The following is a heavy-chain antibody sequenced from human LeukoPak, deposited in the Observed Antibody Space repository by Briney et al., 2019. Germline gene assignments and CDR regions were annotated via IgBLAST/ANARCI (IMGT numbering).Heavy chain of an antibody. CDR3: VGRSFWGYAP. CDR2: IKPDGSEE. Sequence: PGGSLRLSCAASGFTFSNYWMSWVRQAPEKGREWVTSIKPDGSEEFYGDCVKGRFTISRDNAKNSLYLQMSSLRAEDTAVYYCVGRSFWGYAPWGPGTLVTVSS. CDR1: GFTFSNYW. V-gene: IGHV3-7*01. D-gene: IGHD2-15*01. J-gene: IGHJ5*02.